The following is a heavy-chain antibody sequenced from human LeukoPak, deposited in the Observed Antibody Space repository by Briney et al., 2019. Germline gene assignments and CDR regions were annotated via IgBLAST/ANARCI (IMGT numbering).Heavy chain of an antibody. Sequence: ASVKVSCKASGGTFSSYAISWVRQAPGQGLEWMGRIIPILGIANYAQKFQGRVTITADKSTSTAYMELSSLRSEDTAVYYCARLGYCSGGSCYHFDYWGQGTLVTVSS. V-gene: IGHV1-69*04. CDR1: GGTFSSYA. J-gene: IGHJ4*02. CDR2: IIPILGIA. CDR3: ARLGYCSGGSCYHFDY. D-gene: IGHD2-15*01.